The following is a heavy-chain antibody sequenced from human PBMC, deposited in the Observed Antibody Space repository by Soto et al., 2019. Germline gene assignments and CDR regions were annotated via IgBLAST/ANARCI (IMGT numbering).Heavy chain of an antibody. D-gene: IGHD5-18*01. CDR3: ARSGYCYGRVDV. J-gene: IGHJ6*02. CDR1: GFPVSSNY. V-gene: IGHV3-53*01. Sequence: SLRLSCAASGFPVSSNYMSWVRQAPGKGLEWASVIHSGGSTYYADSVKGRFTISRDNSKNTLYLQMNSLRAEDTAVYYCARSGYCYGRVDVWGQGTTVTVSS. CDR2: IHSGGST.